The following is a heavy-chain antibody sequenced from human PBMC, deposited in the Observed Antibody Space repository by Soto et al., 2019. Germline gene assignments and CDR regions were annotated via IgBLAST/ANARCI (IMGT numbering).Heavy chain of an antibody. CDR2: IYYSGST. CDR1: GGSISSYY. D-gene: IGHD4-17*01. CDR3: ARLYGDYDYYYYYMDV. J-gene: IGHJ6*03. V-gene: IGHV4-59*08. Sequence: SETLSLTCTVSGGSISSYYWSWIRQPPGKGLEWIGYIYYSGSTNYNPSLKSRVTISVDTSKNQFSLKLSSVTAADTAVYYCARLYGDYDYYYYYMDVWGKGTTVTVSS.